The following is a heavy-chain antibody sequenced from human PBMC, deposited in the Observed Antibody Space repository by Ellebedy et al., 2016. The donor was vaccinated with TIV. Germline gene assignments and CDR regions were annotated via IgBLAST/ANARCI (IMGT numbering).Heavy chain of an antibody. V-gene: IGHV1-69*06. CDR3: ARGAVAGAGTKFDY. CDR2: IIPIFGTA. CDR1: GGTFSSYA. D-gene: IGHD6-19*01. Sequence: SVKVSXXASGGTFSSYAISWVRQAPGQGLEWMGGIIPIFGTANYAQKFQGRVTITADKSTSTAYMELSSLRSDDTAVYYCARGAVAGAGTKFDYWGQGTLVTVSS. J-gene: IGHJ4*02.